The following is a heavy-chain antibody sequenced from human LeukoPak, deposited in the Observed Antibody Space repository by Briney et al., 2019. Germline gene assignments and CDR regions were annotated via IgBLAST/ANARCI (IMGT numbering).Heavy chain of an antibody. CDR3: ARGRRGRIAAAGRYNWFDP. J-gene: IGHJ5*02. CDR1: GGSFSGYY. D-gene: IGHD6-13*01. Sequence: SETQSLTCAVYGGSFSGYYWSWIRQPPGKGLEWIGEINHSGSTNYNPSLKSRVTISVDTSKNQFSLKLSSVTAADTAVYYCARGRRGRIAAAGRYNWFDPWGQGTLVTVSS. CDR2: INHSGST. V-gene: IGHV4-34*01.